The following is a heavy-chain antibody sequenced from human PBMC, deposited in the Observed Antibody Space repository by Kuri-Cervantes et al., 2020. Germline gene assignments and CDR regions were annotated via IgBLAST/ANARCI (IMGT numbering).Heavy chain of an antibody. Sequence: GESLKISCAASGFTFSDHYMDWVRQAPGKGLEWVGRIRNKANTYTTEYAASVKGRFTISRDDSKNSVYLQMNSLKTEDTAVYYCGSGAIAVAGTGYFQHWGQGTLVTVSS. CDR1: GFTFSDHY. V-gene: IGHV3-72*01. CDR3: GSGAIAVAGTGYFQH. CDR2: IRNKANTYTT. J-gene: IGHJ1*01. D-gene: IGHD6-19*01.